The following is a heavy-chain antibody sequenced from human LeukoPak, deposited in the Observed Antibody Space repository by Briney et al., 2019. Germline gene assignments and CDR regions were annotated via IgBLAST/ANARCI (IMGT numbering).Heavy chain of an antibody. Sequence: GGSLRLSCAASGFTFSSYSMNWVRQAPGKGLEWVSSISSSSYIYYADSVKGRFTISRDNAKNSLYLQMNSLRAEDTAVYYCARDEYDFWRGYYGYWGQGTLVTVSS. CDR2: ISSSSYI. J-gene: IGHJ4*02. CDR1: GFTFSSYS. CDR3: ARDEYDFWRGYYGY. V-gene: IGHV3-21*01. D-gene: IGHD3-3*01.